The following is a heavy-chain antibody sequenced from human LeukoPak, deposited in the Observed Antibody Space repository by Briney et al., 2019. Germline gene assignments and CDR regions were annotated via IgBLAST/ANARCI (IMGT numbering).Heavy chain of an antibody. Sequence: SETLSLTCTVSGGSNSSYYWSWIRQPPGKGLEWIGYIYYSGSTNYNPSLKSRVTISVDTSKNQFSLKLSSVTAADTAVYYRARAAGGYDSYYYYYYMDVWGKGTTVTVSS. CDR1: GGSNSSYY. J-gene: IGHJ6*03. CDR3: ARAAGGYDSYYYYYYMDV. V-gene: IGHV4-59*01. D-gene: IGHD5-12*01. CDR2: IYYSGST.